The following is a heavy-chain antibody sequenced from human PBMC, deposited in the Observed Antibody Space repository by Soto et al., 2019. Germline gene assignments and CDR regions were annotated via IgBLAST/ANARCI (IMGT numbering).Heavy chain of an antibody. CDR2: IFYDGTS. D-gene: IGHD2-15*01. CDR3: AGLGMVAAHREFDP. CDR1: GGSISRYY. Sequence: SETLSLTCTVSGGSISRYYWSWIRQSPGNGLEWIGCIFYDGTSYYNPSLESRVTISVDTSKNLFFLKMKSVTAADTAIYYCAGLGMVAAHREFDPWGQGTLVTVSS. V-gene: IGHV4-59*12. J-gene: IGHJ5*02.